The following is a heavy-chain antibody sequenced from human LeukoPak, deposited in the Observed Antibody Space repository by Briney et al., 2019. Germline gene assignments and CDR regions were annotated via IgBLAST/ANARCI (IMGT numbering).Heavy chain of an antibody. V-gene: IGHV1-2*02. Sequence: ASVKVSCKASGYTFTGYYMHWVRHAPGQGLEWMGWINPNSGGTNYAQKFQGRVTMTRDTSISTAYMERSRLRSDDTAVYYCARVEGITGTEFDYWGQGTLVTVSS. CDR2: INPNSGGT. CDR1: GYTFTGYY. D-gene: IGHD1-20*01. CDR3: ARVEGITGTEFDY. J-gene: IGHJ4*02.